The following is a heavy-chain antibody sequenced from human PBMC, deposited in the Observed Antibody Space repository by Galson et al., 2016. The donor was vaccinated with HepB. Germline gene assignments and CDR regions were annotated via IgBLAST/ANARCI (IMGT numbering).Heavy chain of an antibody. CDR2: IHHDGST. CDR1: GFSFSSYW. J-gene: IGHJ4*02. V-gene: IGHV4-34*01. Sequence: LRLSCAGSGFSFSSYWMSWVRQAPGKGLEWIGEIHHDGSTNYNPSLKSRVTISVGTSKNQFSLKLTSVTAADTAVYYCARAEFSGSWYYFDYWGQGTLVTVSS. D-gene: IGHD6-13*01. CDR3: ARAEFSGSWYYFDY.